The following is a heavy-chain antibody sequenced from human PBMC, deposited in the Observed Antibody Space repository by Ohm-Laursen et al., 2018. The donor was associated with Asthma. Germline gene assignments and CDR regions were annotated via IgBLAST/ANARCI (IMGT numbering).Heavy chain of an antibody. J-gene: IGHJ3*01. Sequence: SLRLSCAASGFTFSSFAMHWVRQAPGKGLEWVAFISYDRSDKYYADSVKGRFTISRDNSKNTLFLQMNSLRDDDTAVYYCARERRSTLGALDLWGQGTMVTVSS. CDR2: ISYDRSDK. CDR3: ARERRSTLGALDL. V-gene: IGHV3-30-3*01. D-gene: IGHD2-2*01. CDR1: GFTFSSFA.